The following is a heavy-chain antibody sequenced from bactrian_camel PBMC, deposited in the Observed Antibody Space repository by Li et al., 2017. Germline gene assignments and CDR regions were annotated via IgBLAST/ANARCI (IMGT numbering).Heavy chain of an antibody. CDR2: IDSGRGIT. V-gene: IGHV3S40*01. Sequence: VQLVESGGGSVHSGESLRLSCLVSGLGDRRACMGWFRLVTGKEREGVAHIDSGRGITEVADSVRGRFTISQDSAKNTLYLQMNSLKPEDTGVYYCAADSGSAVPGPLLYVQVPNFGNWGRGTQVTVS. D-gene: IGHD6*01. CDR1: GLGDRRAC. J-gene: IGHJ6*01. CDR3: AADSGSAVPGPLLYVQVPNFGN.